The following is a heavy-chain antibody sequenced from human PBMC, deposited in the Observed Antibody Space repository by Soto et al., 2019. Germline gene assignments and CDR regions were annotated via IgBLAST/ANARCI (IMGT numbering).Heavy chain of an antibody. CDR2: IYYSGST. CDR1: GGSISSSSYY. CDR3: ARQSYYFDY. D-gene: IGHD3-16*02. Sequence: SETLSLTCTVSGGSISSSSYYWGWIRQPPGKGLEWIGSIYYSGSTYYNPSLKSRVTISVDTSKNQFSLKLSSVTAADTAVYYCARQSYYFDYWGQGTLVTVSS. V-gene: IGHV4-39*01. J-gene: IGHJ4*02.